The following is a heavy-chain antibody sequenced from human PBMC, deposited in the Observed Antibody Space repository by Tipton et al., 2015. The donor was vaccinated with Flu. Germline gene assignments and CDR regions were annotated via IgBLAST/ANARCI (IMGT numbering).Heavy chain of an antibody. CDR1: GGSISSSSYY. CDR2: IYYSGST. Sequence: LRLSCTVSGGSISSSSYYWGGIRQPPGKGLEWIGSIYYSGSTYYNPSLKSRVTISVDTSKNQFSLKLSSVTAADTAVYYCASIIAVAGTSRFDYWGQGTLVTVSS. J-gene: IGHJ4*02. D-gene: IGHD6-19*01. V-gene: IGHV4-39*01. CDR3: ASIIAVAGTSRFDY.